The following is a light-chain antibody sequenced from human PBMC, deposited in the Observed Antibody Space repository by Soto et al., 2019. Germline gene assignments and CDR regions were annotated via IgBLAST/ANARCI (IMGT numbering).Light chain of an antibody. J-gene: IGKJ1*01. V-gene: IGKV1-5*01. CDR1: QSISSW. CDR3: QQYNSYSPRT. CDR2: DAS. Sequence: DLQMSTSPSTLSACVGNRVTITCRAGQSISSWLAWYQQKPGKAPKLLIYDASSLESGVPSRFSGSGSGTEFTLTISSLQPDDFATYYCQQYNSYSPRTFGQGTKV.